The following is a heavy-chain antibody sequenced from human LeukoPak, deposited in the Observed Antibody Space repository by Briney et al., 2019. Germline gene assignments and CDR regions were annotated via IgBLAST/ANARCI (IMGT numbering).Heavy chain of an antibody. CDR2: IYYSGST. CDR1: GGSISSGGYY. V-gene: IGHV4-31*03. J-gene: IGHJ3*02. D-gene: IGHD6-13*01. Sequence: PSETLSLTCTVSGGSISSGGYYWSWIRQHPGKGLEWIGYIYYSGSTYYNPSLKSRVTISVDTSKNQFSLKLSSVTAADTAVYCCARLHSSSWSWFVFDIWGQGTMVTVSS. CDR3: ARLHSSSWSWFVFDI.